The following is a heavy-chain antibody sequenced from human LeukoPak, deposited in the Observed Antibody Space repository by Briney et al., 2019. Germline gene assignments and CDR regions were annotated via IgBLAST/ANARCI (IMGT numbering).Heavy chain of an antibody. CDR1: GFTFSDYY. V-gene: IGHV3-11*01. J-gene: IGHJ4*02. D-gene: IGHD1-26*01. Sequence: GGSLRLSCAASGFTFSDYYMSWIRQAPGKGLEWVSYITSSDNSRFYADSVKARFTISRDNAKNSLYLQMNSLRAEDTAVYYCARTYSGSYSPFDYWGQGTLVTVSS. CDR2: ITSSDNSR. CDR3: ARTYSGSYSPFDY.